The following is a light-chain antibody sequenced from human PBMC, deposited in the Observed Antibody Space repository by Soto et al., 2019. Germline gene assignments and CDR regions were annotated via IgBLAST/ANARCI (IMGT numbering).Light chain of an antibody. CDR2: ATS. CDR1: QSVSSSY. V-gene: IGKV3-20*01. Sequence: EIVLTQSPGTLSLSSGERATLSCRASQSVSSSYLAWYQQKPGQAPRLLVYATSSRATGIPDRFSGSGAGTDVTLTISRLEPEEFAVYYCQQYGSSSFTFGQGTKLEIK. CDR3: QQYGSSSFT. J-gene: IGKJ2*01.